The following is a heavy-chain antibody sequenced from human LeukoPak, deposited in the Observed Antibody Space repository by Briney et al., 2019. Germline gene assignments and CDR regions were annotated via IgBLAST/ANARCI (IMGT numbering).Heavy chain of an antibody. D-gene: IGHD1/OR15-1a*01. Sequence: PSETLSLTCAVYGGSFSDYYWNWLRQPPGKGLGWIGEINHSGGTNYNPSLKSRVTISIDTSKTQFSLKLTSVTAADTAVYYCAKKQESDVIDYWGQGTLVTVSS. CDR2: INHSGGT. CDR1: GGSFSDYY. J-gene: IGHJ4*02. V-gene: IGHV4-34*01. CDR3: AKKQESDVIDY.